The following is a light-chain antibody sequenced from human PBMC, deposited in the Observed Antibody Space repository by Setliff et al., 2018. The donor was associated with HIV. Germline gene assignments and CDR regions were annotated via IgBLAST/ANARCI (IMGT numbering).Light chain of an antibody. CDR2: EVR. CDR3: SSYAVTNTLP. Sequence: QSALTQPASVSGSPGQSITISCTGTSSDVGGYSYVSWYQQHPGKAPKLIIYEVRNRPPGVSNRFSGSKSGNTASLTISGLQAEDEADYYYSSYAVTNTLPFGTGTKVTVL. V-gene: IGLV2-14*01. J-gene: IGLJ1*01. CDR1: SSDVGGYSY.